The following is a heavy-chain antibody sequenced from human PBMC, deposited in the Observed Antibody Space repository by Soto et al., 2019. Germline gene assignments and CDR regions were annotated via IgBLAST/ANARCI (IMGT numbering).Heavy chain of an antibody. Sequence: QVQLVESGGGVVQPGRSLRLSCAASGFTFSSYGMHWVRQAPGKGLEWVAVIWYDGSNKYYADSVKGRFTISRDNSKNPLYLQMNSLRAEDTAVYYCARAVVPAAPGYYYGMDVWGQGTTVTVSS. J-gene: IGHJ6*02. CDR1: GFTFSSYG. CDR2: IWYDGSNK. D-gene: IGHD2-2*01. CDR3: ARAVVPAAPGYYYGMDV. V-gene: IGHV3-33*01.